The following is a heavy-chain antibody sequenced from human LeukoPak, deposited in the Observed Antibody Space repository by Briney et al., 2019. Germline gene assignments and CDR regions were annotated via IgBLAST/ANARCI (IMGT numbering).Heavy chain of an antibody. CDR2: IYYSGST. J-gene: IGHJ4*02. V-gene: IGHV4-39*01. CDR1: NGSISISSYY. D-gene: IGHD3-10*01. Sequence: SETLSLTCTVSNGSISISSYYWGWIRQPPGKGLEWIGTIYYSGSTYYNPSLKSRVTISVDTSKTQFSLKLSSVTAADTAVYYCARQASNWWFGGPQYTFDYWGQGTLVTVSS. CDR3: ARQASNWWFGGPQYTFDY.